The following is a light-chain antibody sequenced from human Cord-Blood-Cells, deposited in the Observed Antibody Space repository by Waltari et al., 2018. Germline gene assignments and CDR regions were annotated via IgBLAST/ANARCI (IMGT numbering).Light chain of an antibody. J-gene: IGLJ3*02. Sequence: SYVLTQPPSVSVAPGKTARITCGGNNIGSKRVHWYQQKPGQAPVLVIYYDSDRPSGIPERFSGSNSGNTATLTISRVEAGDEADYYCQVWDRSSDHRVFGGGTKLTVL. V-gene: IGLV3-21*04. CDR2: YDS. CDR1: NIGSKR. CDR3: QVWDRSSDHRV.